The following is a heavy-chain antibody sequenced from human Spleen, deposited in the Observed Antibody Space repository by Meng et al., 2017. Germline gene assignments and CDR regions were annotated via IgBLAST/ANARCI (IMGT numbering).Heavy chain of an antibody. Sequence: GESLKISCVDSGFLFSSNWMSWVRQAPGKGLEWVANIKQDGSEKYYVDSAKGRFTISRDNAKNSLYLQMSSLRAEDTAVYYCARDAVTRGYDSRAFDIWGQGTMVTVSS. V-gene: IGHV3-7*01. J-gene: IGHJ3*02. CDR2: IKQDGSEK. CDR1: GFLFSSNW. D-gene: IGHD5-12*01. CDR3: ARDAVTRGYDSRAFDI.